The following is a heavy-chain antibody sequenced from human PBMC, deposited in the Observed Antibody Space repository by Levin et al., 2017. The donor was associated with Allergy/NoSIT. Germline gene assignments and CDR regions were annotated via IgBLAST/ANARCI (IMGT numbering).Heavy chain of an antibody. J-gene: IGHJ4*02. CDR1: GHSFTSYW. D-gene: IGHD5-12*01. V-gene: IGHV5-51*01. CDR3: ASGDSGLGQGGGIGGAFDC. CDR2: IYPGDSNT. Sequence: HGESLKISCKGSGHSFTSYWIGWVRQMPGKGLEWMGIIYPGDSNTRYSPPFQGQVTISADNSIRTAYLQWSSLKASDTAMYYCASGDSGLGQGGGIGGAFDCWGQGTLVTVSS.